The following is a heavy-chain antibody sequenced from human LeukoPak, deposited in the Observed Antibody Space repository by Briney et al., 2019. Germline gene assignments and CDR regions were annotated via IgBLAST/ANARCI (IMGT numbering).Heavy chain of an antibody. V-gene: IGHV4-4*02. CDR1: GGSIGSSNW. D-gene: IGHD3-10*01. J-gene: IGHJ4*02. CDR3: AREVRFSMVRGEIDC. CDR2: IYYSGNT. Sequence: PSGTLSLTCAVSGGSIGSSNWWSWGRQPPGKGLEWIGEIYYSGNTNYNPSLKSRVTISIDKSKNQFSLKLSSVTAADTAVYYCAREVRFSMVRGEIDCWGQGTLVTVSS.